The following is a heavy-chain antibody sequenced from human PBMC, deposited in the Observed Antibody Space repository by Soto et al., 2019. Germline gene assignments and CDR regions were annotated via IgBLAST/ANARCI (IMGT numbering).Heavy chain of an antibody. CDR3: ERAGSEGFNNYYYGMDV. CDR2: TYYRSKWYH. J-gene: IGHJ6*02. V-gene: IGHV6-1*01. D-gene: IGHD3-10*01. CDR1: GDSVSSNSAA. Sequence: SQTLSLTCAISGDSVSSNSAAWVWIRQSPSRGLEWLGRTYYRSKWYHDYAVSVKSRITISPDTSKNQLSLQLNSVTPEDSAVNYCERAGSEGFNNYYYGMDVWGQGTTVTVSS.